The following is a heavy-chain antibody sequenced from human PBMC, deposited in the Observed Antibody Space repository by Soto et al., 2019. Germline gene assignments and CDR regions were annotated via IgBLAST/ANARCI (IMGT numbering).Heavy chain of an antibody. Sequence: QVQLVESGGGVVQPGRSLRLSSAASGFTFSSYAMHWVRQAPGKGLEWVAVISYDGSNKYYADSVKGRFTISRDNSKNTLYLQMNSLRAEDTAVYYCARDPLLGYCSGGSCSRPRWGQGTLVTVSS. CDR1: GFTFSSYA. D-gene: IGHD2-15*01. CDR2: ISYDGSNK. V-gene: IGHV3-30-3*01. CDR3: ARDPLLGYCSGGSCSRPR. J-gene: IGHJ4*02.